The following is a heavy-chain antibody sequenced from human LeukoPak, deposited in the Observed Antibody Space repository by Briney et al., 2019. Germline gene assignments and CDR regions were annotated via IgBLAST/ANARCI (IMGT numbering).Heavy chain of an antibody. J-gene: IGHJ3*02. D-gene: IGHD1-26*01. CDR3: ARHGTSGIYRRPFDI. Sequence: NPSETLSLTCTVSGGSMSSYYWSWIRQPPGKGLEWLGYIYDSGSTNYNPSLKSRVTISVDTSNNQFSLKLNSVTAADTAVYYCARHGTSGIYRRPFDIWGQGTMVTVSS. CDR1: GGSMSSYY. V-gene: IGHV4-59*08. CDR2: IYDSGST.